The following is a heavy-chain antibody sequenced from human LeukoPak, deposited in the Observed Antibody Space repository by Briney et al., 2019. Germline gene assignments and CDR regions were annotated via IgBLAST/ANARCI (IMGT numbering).Heavy chain of an antibody. V-gene: IGHV3-11*04. J-gene: IGHJ6*03. CDR3: ARDSGYQLLSGYYYMDV. CDR2: ISSSGNTK. CDR1: GFTFSDYY. Sequence: GGSLRLSCAASGFTFSDYYMSWIRQAPGKGLEWVSHISSSGNTKYYTDSVKGRFTISRDNGKNSLYLQMNSLRAEDTAVYYCARDSGYQLLSGYYYMDVWDKGTTVTVSS. D-gene: IGHD2-2*01.